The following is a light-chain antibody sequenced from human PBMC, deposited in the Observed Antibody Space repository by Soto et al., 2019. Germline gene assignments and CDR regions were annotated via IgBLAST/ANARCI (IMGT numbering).Light chain of an antibody. CDR2: GAS. Sequence: EIVMTQSPATLSVSPGERATLSCRASQSVSGNLAWYQQKPGQAPRLLIFGASTRATGIPARFSGSGSGTEFSLTISSLQSEDFAVYYCQQYNMWPPYTFGQGTKLEIK. CDR1: QSVSGN. J-gene: IGKJ2*01. CDR3: QQYNMWPPYT. V-gene: IGKV3-15*01.